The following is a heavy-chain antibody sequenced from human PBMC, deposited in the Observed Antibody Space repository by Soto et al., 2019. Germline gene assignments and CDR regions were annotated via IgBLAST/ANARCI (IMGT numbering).Heavy chain of an antibody. J-gene: IGHJ5*02. CDR1: GGSISSGGYS. V-gene: IGHV4-30-2*01. CDR3: ARVETGESIWFDP. Sequence: PSETLSLTCAVSGGSISSGGYSWSWIRQPPGKGLEWIGYIYHSGSTYYNPSLKSRVTISVDRSKNQFSLKLSSVTAADTAVYYCARVETGESIWFDPWGQGTLVTVSS. CDR2: IYHSGST. D-gene: IGHD7-27*01.